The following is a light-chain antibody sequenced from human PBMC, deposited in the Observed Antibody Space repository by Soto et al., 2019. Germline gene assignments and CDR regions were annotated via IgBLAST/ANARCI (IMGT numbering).Light chain of an antibody. CDR3: QSYDSSLSGWV. CDR1: SSNIGAGYD. CDR2: GNS. V-gene: IGLV1-40*01. J-gene: IGLJ3*02. Sequence: QSVLTQPPSVSGAPGQRVTISCTGSSSNIGAGYDVHWYQQLPGTAPKLLIYGNSSRPSGVPDRFSGSKSGTSASLAITGLQAEDEADYYCQSYDSSLSGWVFGGGTKFTVL.